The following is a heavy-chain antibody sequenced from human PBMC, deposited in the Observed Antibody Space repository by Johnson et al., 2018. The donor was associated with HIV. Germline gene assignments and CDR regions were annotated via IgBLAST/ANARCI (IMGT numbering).Heavy chain of an antibody. CDR3: TAHYRNAFDI. CDR1: GFTFSNAW. CDR2: IKRKTDGGTT. V-gene: IGHV3-15*01. D-gene: IGHD1-26*01. Sequence: VQLVESGGGLVKPGGSLRLSCAASGFTFSNAWMSWVRQAPGKGLEWVGRIKRKTDGGTTDYAAPVKGRFTLSRDDSKNTLFLQMNSLKTEDTALYYCTAHYRNAFDIWGQGTMVTVSS. J-gene: IGHJ3*02.